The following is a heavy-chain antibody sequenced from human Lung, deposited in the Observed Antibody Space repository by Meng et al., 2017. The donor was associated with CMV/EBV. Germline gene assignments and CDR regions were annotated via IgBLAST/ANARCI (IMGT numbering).Heavy chain of an antibody. J-gene: IGHJ4*02. CDR3: ARDRDTHYCYSDSCYGLAY. CDR2: ISATGDTI. Sequence: GGSXRLXCAGSGFXFRSYGMSWVRQAPGRGLEWISYISATGDTIHYADSVKGRFTVSRDNTKSSVYLRMNSLGAEDTAVYYCARDRDTHYCYSDSCYGLAYXGQGXLVTVSS. CDR1: GFXFRSYG. V-gene: IGHV3-48*04. D-gene: IGHD2/OR15-2a*01.